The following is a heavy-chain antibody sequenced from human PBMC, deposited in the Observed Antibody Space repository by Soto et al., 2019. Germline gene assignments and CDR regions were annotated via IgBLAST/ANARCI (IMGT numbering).Heavy chain of an antibody. Sequence: QVQLVESGGGVVQPGRSLRLSCAASGFTFSSYAMHWVRQAPGKGLEWVAVISYDGSNKYYADSVKGRFTISRDNSKNTLYLQMKRLRAEDTVVYYCARTIAAAGHEDYYYYYGMDFWGQGTTVTVSS. CDR2: ISYDGSNK. V-gene: IGHV3-30-3*01. CDR1: GFTFSSYA. J-gene: IGHJ6*02. D-gene: IGHD6-13*01. CDR3: ARTIAAAGHEDYYYYYGMDF.